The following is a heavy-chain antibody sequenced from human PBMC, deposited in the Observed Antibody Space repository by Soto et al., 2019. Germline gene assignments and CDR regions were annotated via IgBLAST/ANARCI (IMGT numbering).Heavy chain of an antibody. CDR2: IYYSGST. CDR3: TRGGDAYKNGH. Sequence: SETLSLTCTVSGGSISSGDYYWSWIRQHPGKGLEWIGYIYYSGSTYYNPSLKSRVTISVDTSKNQFSLKLTSVNAADTAVYYCTRGGDAYKNGHWGQGTLVTVSS. V-gene: IGHV4-31*03. J-gene: IGHJ4*02. CDR1: GGSISSGDYY. D-gene: IGHD2-21*01.